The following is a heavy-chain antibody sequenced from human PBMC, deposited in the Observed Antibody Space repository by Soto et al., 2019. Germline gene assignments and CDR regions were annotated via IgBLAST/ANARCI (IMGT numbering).Heavy chain of an antibody. CDR2: ISGYNGKT. J-gene: IGHJ4*02. V-gene: IGHV1-18*01. CDR3: ARDETYTAGWYFEH. CDR1: GYMFNSYG. Sequence: QVQLVQYGAEVKKRGASVKVSCKASGYMFNSYGMSWLRQAPGQGLEWIGWISGYNGKTDLAQKFQGRVTMTTEASTRTVYMELTSLRFNDTALYYCARDETYTAGWYFEHWGQGTLVTVPS. D-gene: IGHD6-19*01.